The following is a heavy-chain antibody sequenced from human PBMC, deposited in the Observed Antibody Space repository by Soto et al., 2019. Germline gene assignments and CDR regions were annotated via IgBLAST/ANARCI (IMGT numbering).Heavy chain of an antibody. J-gene: IGHJ6*02. CDR3: AKGGFFFYYGMDV. Sequence: EVQVLESGGGLEQPGESLRLSCAASGFTFSTYAMSWVRQAPGKGLEWVSSISGSGGRTHYAESVKSRFTISRDNSENTLYLYMDSLRAEDTAAYYCAKGGFFFYYGMDVWGQGTTVTVSS. CDR2: ISGSGGRT. CDR1: GFTFSTYA. V-gene: IGHV3-23*01. D-gene: IGHD1-26*01.